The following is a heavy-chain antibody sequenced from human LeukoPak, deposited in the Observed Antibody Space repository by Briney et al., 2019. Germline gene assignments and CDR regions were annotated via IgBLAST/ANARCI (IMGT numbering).Heavy chain of an antibody. V-gene: IGHV3-30*02. D-gene: IGHD4-17*01. CDR2: IRYDGSSN. Sequence: PGGSLRLSCAASGFTFSSYGMHWVRQAPGKGLEWVAFIRYDGSSNYYADSVKGRFTISRDNSKNTLYLQMNSLRPEDTAVYYCASERDYGASNAFDMWGRGTMVILSS. CDR1: GFTFSSYG. CDR3: ASERDYGASNAFDM. J-gene: IGHJ3*02.